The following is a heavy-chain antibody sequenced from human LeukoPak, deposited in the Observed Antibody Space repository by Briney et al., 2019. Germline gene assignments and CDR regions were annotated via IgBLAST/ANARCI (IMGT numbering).Heavy chain of an antibody. V-gene: IGHV4-30-4*08. CDR2: IHYSGSA. D-gene: IGHD3-22*01. CDR1: GGSISSGDYY. CDR3: ARGSQYYYDSSGYYSHDY. J-gene: IGHJ4*02. Sequence: SQTLSLTCTVSGGSISSGDYYWSWIRQPPGKGLEWIAYIHYSGSAYYNPSLKSRVTISVDTSKNQFSLKLSSLTAADTAVYYCARGSQYYYDSSGYYSHDYWGQGTLVTVSS.